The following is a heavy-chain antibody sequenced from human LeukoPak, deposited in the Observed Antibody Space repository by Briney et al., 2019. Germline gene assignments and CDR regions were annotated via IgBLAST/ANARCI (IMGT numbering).Heavy chain of an antibody. CDR2: IKEDGSEK. Sequence: GGSLRLSCAASGFTFNSYWMSWVRQAPGKGLEWVANIKEDGSEKHYVDSVKGRFTISRDNAKKSVYLQMNSLRAEDTAVYYCARVVFYYYYMDVWGTGTTVTVSS. V-gene: IGHV3-7*01. CDR1: GFTFNSYW. CDR3: ARVVFYYYYMDV. J-gene: IGHJ6*03.